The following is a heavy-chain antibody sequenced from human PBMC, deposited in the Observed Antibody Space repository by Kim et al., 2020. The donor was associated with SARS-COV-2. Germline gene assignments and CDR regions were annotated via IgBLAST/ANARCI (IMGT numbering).Heavy chain of an antibody. V-gene: IGHV4-34*01. J-gene: IGHJ4*02. CDR3: ARGWVQLWSLDY. CDR1: GGSFSGYY. D-gene: IGHD5-18*01. CDR2: INHSGST. Sequence: SETLSLTCAVYGGSFSGYYWSWIRQPPGKGLEWIGEINHSGSTNYNPSLKSRVTISVDTSKNQFSLKLSSVTAADTAVYYCARGWVQLWSLDYWGQGTLVTVSS.